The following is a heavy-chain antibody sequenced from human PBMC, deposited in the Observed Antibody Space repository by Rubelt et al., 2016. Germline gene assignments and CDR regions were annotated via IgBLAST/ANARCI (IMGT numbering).Heavy chain of an antibody. CDR2: VYSSGDT. V-gene: IGHV3-53*01. J-gene: IGHJ4*02. CDR1: GFTFGDYA. CDR3: AIGQLGY. D-gene: IGHD6-6*01. Sequence: GRSLRLSCTTSGFTFGDYAMSWFRQAPGKGLEWISVVYSSGDTYYADSVKGRFTISRDISKNTVYLQMNSLRTEDTAVYYCAIGQLGYWGQGTLVTVSS.